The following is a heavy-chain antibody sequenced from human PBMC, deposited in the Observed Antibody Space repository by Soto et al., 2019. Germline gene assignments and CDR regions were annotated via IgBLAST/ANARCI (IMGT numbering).Heavy chain of an antibody. V-gene: IGHV3-30*03. J-gene: IGHJ3*02. CDR2: ISYDGSNK. Sequence: QVQLVESGGGVVQPGRSLRLSCAASGFTFSSYGMHWVRQAPGKGLEWVAVISYDGSNKYYADSVKGRFTISRDNSKNTLYLQMHSLRAEDTAVYYCARAGDIVVVVAADAFDIWGQGTMVTVSS. CDR3: ARAGDIVVVVAADAFDI. D-gene: IGHD2-15*01. CDR1: GFTFSSYG.